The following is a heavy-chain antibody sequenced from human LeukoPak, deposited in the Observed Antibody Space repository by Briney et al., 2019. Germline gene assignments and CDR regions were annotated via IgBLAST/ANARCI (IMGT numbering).Heavy chain of an antibody. CDR1: GYSISSGYY. CDR2: IYHSGST. V-gene: IGHV4-38-2*02. Sequence: PSETLSLTCTVSGYSISSGYYWGWIRQPPGKGLEWIGSIYHSGSTYYNPSLKSRVTISVDTSKNQFSLKLSSVTAADTALYYCAYDSSGYMHYWGQGTLVTVSS. CDR3: AYDSSGYMHY. D-gene: IGHD3-22*01. J-gene: IGHJ4*02.